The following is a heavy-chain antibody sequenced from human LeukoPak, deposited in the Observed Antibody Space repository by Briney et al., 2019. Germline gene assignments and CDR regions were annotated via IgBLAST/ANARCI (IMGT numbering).Heavy chain of an antibody. D-gene: IGHD2-15*01. CDR3: ARRYCSGGSCYFDY. J-gene: IGHJ4*02. Sequence: PSQTLSLTCTVSGGSISSGGHYWSWIRQHPGKGLEWIGYIYYSRSTYYTPSIKSRVTISVDTSKNQFSLRLSSVIAADTAVYYCARRYCSGGSCYFDYWGQGTLVTVSS. CDR2: IYYSRST. V-gene: IGHV4-31*03. CDR1: GGSISSGGHY.